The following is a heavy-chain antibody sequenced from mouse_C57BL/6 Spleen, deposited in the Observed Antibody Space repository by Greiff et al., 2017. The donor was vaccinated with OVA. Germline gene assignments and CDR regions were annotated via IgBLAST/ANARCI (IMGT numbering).Heavy chain of an antibody. J-gene: IGHJ4*01. D-gene: IGHD1-1*01. CDR1: GYTFTDYC. V-gene: IGHV1-26*01. CDR2: INPNNGGT. CDR3: VAYDYYAMDY. Sequence: EVQLQQSGPELVKPGASVKISCKASGYTFTDYCMNWVKQSHGKSLEWIGDINPNNGGTSYNQKFKGKATLTVDKSSSTAYMELRSLTSEDSAVYYCVAYDYYAMDYWGQGTSVTVSS.